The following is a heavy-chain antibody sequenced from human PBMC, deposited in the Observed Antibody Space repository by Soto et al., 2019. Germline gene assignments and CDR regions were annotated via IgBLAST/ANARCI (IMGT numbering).Heavy chain of an antibody. CDR3: ARDRGYCSGGSCYGMDV. V-gene: IGHV1-3*04. Sequence: ASVKVSCKASGYAFSSYAMHWVRQAPGQGLEWMGWINIGSGNTEYSQNFQDRITITRDTSASTVYMELSSLRSEDTVLFYCARDRGYCSGGSCYGMDVWDQGTTVTVSS. CDR2: INIGSGNT. J-gene: IGHJ6*02. CDR1: GYAFSSYA. D-gene: IGHD2-15*01.